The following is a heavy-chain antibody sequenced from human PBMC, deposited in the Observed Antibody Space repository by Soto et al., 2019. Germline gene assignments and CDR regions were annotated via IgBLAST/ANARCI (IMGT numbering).Heavy chain of an antibody. CDR1: GYSFTSYW. D-gene: IGHD1-26*01. CDR3: ARRIVVATIQNAFDI. V-gene: IGHV5-10-1*01. J-gene: IGHJ3*02. Sequence: GESLKISCKGSGYSFTSYWISWVRQMPGKGLEWMGRIDPSDSYTNYSPSFQGHVTISADKSISTAYLQWSSLKASDTAMYYCARRIVVATIQNAFDIWGQGTMVTVSS. CDR2: IDPSDSYT.